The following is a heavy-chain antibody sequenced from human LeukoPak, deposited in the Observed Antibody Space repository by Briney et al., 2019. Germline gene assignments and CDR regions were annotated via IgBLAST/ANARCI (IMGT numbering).Heavy chain of an antibody. CDR3: AKDMGSSSGFDY. CDR2: ISWDGGST. Sequence: GGSLRLSCAASGFTFDDYTMHWVRQAPGRGLEWVSLISWDGGSTYYADSVKGRFTISRDNSKNSLYLQMNSLRTEDTALYYCAKDMGSSSGFDYWGQGTLVTVSS. J-gene: IGHJ4*02. D-gene: IGHD6-6*01. V-gene: IGHV3-43*01. CDR1: GFTFDDYT.